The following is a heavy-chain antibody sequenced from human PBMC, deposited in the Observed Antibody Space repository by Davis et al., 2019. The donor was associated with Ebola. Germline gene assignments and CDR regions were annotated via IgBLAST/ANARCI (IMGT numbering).Heavy chain of an antibody. Sequence: GESLKISCKASGYSFTSYWIGWVRQMPGKGLEWMGIIYPGDSDTRYSPSFPGQVTISADKSISTAYLQWSSLKASDTAMYYCARHGGAANIVVVPAAYYGMDVWGQGTAVTVSS. CDR1: GYSFTSYW. CDR3: ARHGGAANIVVVPAAYYGMDV. D-gene: IGHD2-2*01. CDR2: IYPGDSDT. J-gene: IGHJ6*02. V-gene: IGHV5-51*01.